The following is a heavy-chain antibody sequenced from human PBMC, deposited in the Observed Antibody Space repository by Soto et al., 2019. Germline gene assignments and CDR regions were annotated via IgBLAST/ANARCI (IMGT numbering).Heavy chain of an antibody. CDR3: ARHPRITRGWHFDL. V-gene: IGHV1-3*01. CDR1: GYTFTSYA. CDR2: INAGNGNT. D-gene: IGHD1-20*01. Sequence: ASVKVSCKASGYTFTSYAMHWVRQAPGQRLEWMGWINAGNGNTKYSQKFQGRVTITRDTSASTAYMELSRLTSVTVADTAMYFCARHPRITRGWHFDLWGRGTLVTVSS. J-gene: IGHJ2*01.